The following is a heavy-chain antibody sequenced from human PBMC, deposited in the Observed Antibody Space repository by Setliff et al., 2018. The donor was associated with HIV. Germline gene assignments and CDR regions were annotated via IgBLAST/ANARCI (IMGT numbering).Heavy chain of an antibody. V-gene: IGHV1-18*01. CDR3: ARGGYCSGGSCYPLNDYFYYMDV. CDR2: ISAYNGNT. CDR1: GYTFLSYG. Sequence: GASVKVSCKASGYTFLSYGISWVRQAPGQGLEWMGWISAYNGNTNYAQMLQGRVTMTTDTSTSTAYMELRSLRSDDTAVYYCARGGYCSGGSCYPLNDYFYYMDVWGKGTTVTVS. D-gene: IGHD2-15*01. J-gene: IGHJ6*03.